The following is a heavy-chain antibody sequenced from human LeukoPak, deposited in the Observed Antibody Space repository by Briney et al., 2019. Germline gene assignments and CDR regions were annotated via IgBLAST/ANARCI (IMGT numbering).Heavy chain of an antibody. Sequence: GGSLRLSCAASGFTFSNYAMSWVRQAPGKGLEWVSAISGSGGSTYYADSVVGRFTISRDNSKNTLYLQMNSLRAEDTAVYYCAKYGDESSGYYSDWGQGTLVTVSS. J-gene: IGHJ4*02. V-gene: IGHV3-23*01. CDR2: ISGSGGST. CDR3: AKYGDESSGYYSD. CDR1: GFTFSNYA. D-gene: IGHD3-22*01.